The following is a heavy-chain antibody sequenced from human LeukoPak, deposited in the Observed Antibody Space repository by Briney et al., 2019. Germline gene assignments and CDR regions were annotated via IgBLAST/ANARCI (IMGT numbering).Heavy chain of an antibody. Sequence: SETLSLTCSVSGGSITSYYWSWIRQPPGKGLEWIGYIYYSGITNYNPSLKSRVTISVDTAKNQFSLRLSSATAAEPAGYYCGRNCGGACYHYSGMDVGAQGPTVTVS. CDR2: IYYSGIT. J-gene: IGHJ6*02. V-gene: IGHV4-59*01. CDR1: GGSITSYY. D-gene: IGHD2-21*02. CDR3: GRNCGGACYHYSGMDV.